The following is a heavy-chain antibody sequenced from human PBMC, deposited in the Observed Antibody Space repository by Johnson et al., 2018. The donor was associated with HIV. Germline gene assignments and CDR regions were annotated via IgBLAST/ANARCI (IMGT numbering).Heavy chain of an antibody. J-gene: IGHJ3*02. CDR2: ISSSANTI. CDR3: ARDEGYYYDGSGFFDI. CDR1: GFIFSDYY. D-gene: IGHD3-22*01. V-gene: IGHV3-11*04. Sequence: QVQLVESGGGLVKPGGSLRLSCAASGFIFSDYYMSWIRQAPGKGLEWVSYISSSANTIYYADSVKGRFTISRDNAKNSLYLLMNSLRAEDTAVYYCARDEGYYYDGSGFFDIWGQGTMVTVSS.